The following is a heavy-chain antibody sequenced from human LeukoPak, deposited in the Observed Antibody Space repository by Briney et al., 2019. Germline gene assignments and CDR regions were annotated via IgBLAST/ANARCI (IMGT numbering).Heavy chain of an antibody. V-gene: IGHV3-23*01. CDR1: GFTFSSYS. CDR2: ISGSGGST. Sequence: GGSLRLSCAASGFTFSSYSMNWVRQAPGKGLEWVSAISGSGGSTYYADSVKGRFTISRDNSKNTLYLQMNSLRAEDTAVYYCAKTYYYGSGSYFFDYWGQGTLVTVSS. J-gene: IGHJ4*02. D-gene: IGHD3-10*01. CDR3: AKTYYYGSGSYFFDY.